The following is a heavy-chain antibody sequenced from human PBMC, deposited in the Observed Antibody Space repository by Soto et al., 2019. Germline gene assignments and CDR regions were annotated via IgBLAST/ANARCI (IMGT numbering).Heavy chain of an antibody. CDR3: ARVGGYGSAS. Sequence: QVQLVQSGAEVKKTGSSVKVSCKASGGTFSSYAINWVRQAPGQGFEWMGGIIPILRTANYARKFQGRVTITADESTTTAYMELSSLRSEDTATYYCARVGGYGSASWGQGTLVTVSS. CDR1: GGTFSSYA. CDR2: IIPILRTA. J-gene: IGHJ4*02. D-gene: IGHD3-10*01. V-gene: IGHV1-69*01.